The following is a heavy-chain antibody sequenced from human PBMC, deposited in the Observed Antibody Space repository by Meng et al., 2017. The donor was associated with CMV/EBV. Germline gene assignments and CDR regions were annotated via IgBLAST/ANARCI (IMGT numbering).Heavy chain of an antibody. CDR3: AKRRTGYSSGGDY. D-gene: IGHD6-25*01. V-gene: IGHV3-23*01. Sequence: LSLTCAASGFSFSSYAMNWVRQAPGKGLEWVSTISGSGGSTYYADSVKGRFTISRDNSKNALYLQMNSLRAEDTAVYYCAKRRTGYSSGGDYWGQGTLVTVSS. CDR2: ISGSGGST. CDR1: GFSFSSYA. J-gene: IGHJ4*02.